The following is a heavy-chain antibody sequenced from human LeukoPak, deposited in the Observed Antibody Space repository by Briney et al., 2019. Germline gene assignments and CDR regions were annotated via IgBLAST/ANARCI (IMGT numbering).Heavy chain of an antibody. D-gene: IGHD4/OR15-4a*01. CDR1: GFTFSSNG. V-gene: IGHV3-30*02. Sequence: GGSLRLSCVASGFTFSSNGMHWVRQAPGKGLGWVTFIQYDGSKKYYADSVKGRFTISRDNSKNTLYLQMNSLRAEDTAVYYCAKDRANRRFDYWGQGTLVTVSS. CDR2: IQYDGSKK. CDR3: AKDRANRRFDY. J-gene: IGHJ4*02.